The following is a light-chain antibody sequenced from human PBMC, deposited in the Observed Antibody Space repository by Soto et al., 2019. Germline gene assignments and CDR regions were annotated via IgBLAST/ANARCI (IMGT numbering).Light chain of an antibody. V-gene: IGKV1-5*03. CDR2: KAS. Sequence: DIQMTQSPSTLSGSVGDRVTITCRASQTISSWLAWYQQKPGKAPKLLIYKASTLKSGVPSRFSGSGSGTEFTLTISSLQPDDLATYYCQHYNSYAEAFGQGTKWELK. CDR1: QTISSW. CDR3: QHYNSYAEA. J-gene: IGKJ1*01.